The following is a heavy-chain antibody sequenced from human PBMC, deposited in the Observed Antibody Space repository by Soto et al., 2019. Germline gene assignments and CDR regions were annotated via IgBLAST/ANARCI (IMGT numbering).Heavy chain of an antibody. J-gene: IGHJ6*03. CDR3: ARGFGSTDYYYYYYMDV. CDR2: MNPNSVNT. Sequence: ASVKVSCKASGYTFTSYDINWVRQATGQGLEWMGWMNPNSVNTGYAQKFQGRVTMTRNTSISTAYMELSSLRSEDTAVYYCARGFGSTDYYYYYYMDVWGKGTTVTVSS. CDR1: GYTFTSYD. V-gene: IGHV1-8*01. D-gene: IGHD3-10*01.